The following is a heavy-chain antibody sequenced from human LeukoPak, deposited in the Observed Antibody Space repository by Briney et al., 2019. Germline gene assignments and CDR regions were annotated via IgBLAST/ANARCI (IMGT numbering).Heavy chain of an antibody. CDR1: GFTFSSYA. Sequence: GGSLRLSCTASGFTFSSYAMTWVRRAPGKGLEWVSGISDSGDSTYYADSVKGQFTISRDNSKNTLYLQMNSLRAEDTAVYYCAKVPTYSDTRGLYGWGQGTLVTVSS. D-gene: IGHD3-22*01. V-gene: IGHV3-23*01. CDR3: AKVPTYSDTRGLYG. CDR2: ISDSGDST. J-gene: IGHJ4*02.